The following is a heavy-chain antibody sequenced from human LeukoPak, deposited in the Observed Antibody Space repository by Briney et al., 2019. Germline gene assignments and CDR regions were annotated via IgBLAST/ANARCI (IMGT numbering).Heavy chain of an antibody. D-gene: IGHD6-19*01. J-gene: IGHJ6*02. CDR3: AKDTDIAVAGQDYYYYGMDV. Sequence: PGRSLRLSCAASGFTFSSYGMHWVRQAPGKGLEWVAVISYDGNNKYYADSVKGRFTISRDNSKNTLYLQMNSLRAEDTAVYYCAKDTDIAVAGQDYYYYGMDVWGQGTTVTVSS. CDR1: GFTFSSYG. CDR2: ISYDGNNK. V-gene: IGHV3-30*18.